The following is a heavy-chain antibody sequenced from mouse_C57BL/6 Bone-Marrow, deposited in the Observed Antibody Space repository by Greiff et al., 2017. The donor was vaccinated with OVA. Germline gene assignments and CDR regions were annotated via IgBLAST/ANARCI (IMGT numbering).Heavy chain of an antibody. V-gene: IGHV14-3*01. CDR2: IDPANGNT. D-gene: IGHD1-1*01. J-gene: IGHJ2*01. Sequence: VQLQQSVAELVRPGASVKLSCTASGYTFKNTYMHWVKQRPEQGLEWIGRIDPANGNTKYAPKFKGKATITADTSSNTAYLQLSSLTSEDTAIYYCAAGSSPSYFDYWGQGTTLTVSS. CDR3: AAGSSPSYFDY. CDR1: GYTFKNTY.